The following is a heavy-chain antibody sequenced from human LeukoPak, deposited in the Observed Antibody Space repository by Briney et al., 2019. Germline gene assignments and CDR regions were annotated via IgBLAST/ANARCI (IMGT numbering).Heavy chain of an antibody. Sequence: GGSLRLSRAASGFTFSSYAMHWVRQAPGKGLEWVAVISYDGSNKYYADSVKGRFTISRDNSKNTLYLQMNSLRAEDTAVYYCATTPQWELPNYYFDYWGQGTLVTVSS. J-gene: IGHJ4*02. D-gene: IGHD1-26*01. CDR1: GFTFSSYA. CDR2: ISYDGSNK. CDR3: ATTPQWELPNYYFDY. V-gene: IGHV3-30*04.